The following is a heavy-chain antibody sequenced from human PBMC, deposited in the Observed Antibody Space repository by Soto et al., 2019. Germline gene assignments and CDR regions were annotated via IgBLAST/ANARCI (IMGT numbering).Heavy chain of an antibody. V-gene: IGHV3-9*01. D-gene: IGHD6-19*01. Sequence: EVQLVESGGGLVQPGRSLRLSCAASGFTFGYYAMQWVRQAPGKGLEWVSAISWNSGSIDYADSVKGRFTISRDNAKNSLYLQMNSLRAEDTALYYCAKSHTTSGWYVTTDYWGQGTRVTVSS. J-gene: IGHJ4*02. CDR1: GFTFGYYA. CDR3: AKSHTTSGWYVTTDY. CDR2: ISWNSGSI.